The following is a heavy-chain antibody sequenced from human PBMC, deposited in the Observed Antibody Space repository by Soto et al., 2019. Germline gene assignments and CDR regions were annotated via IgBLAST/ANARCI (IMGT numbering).Heavy chain of an antibody. CDR1: GVTFSSYA. J-gene: IGHJ5*02. D-gene: IGHD3-16*02. CDR3: ARAWGVTRLGELSPSYNWFDP. CDR2: IIPIFGTA. Sequence: SVKVSCKASGVTFSSYAISWVRQAPGQGLEWMGGIIPIFGTANYAQKFQGRVTITADKSTSTAYMELSSLRSEDTAVYYCARAWGVTRLGELSPSYNWFDPWGQGTLVTVSS. V-gene: IGHV1-69*06.